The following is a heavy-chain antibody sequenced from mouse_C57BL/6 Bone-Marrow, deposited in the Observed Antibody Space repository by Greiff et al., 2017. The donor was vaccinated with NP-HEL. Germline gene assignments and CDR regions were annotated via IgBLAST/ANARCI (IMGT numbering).Heavy chain of an antibody. D-gene: IGHD2-4*01. J-gene: IGHJ4*01. Sequence: LQPGAELVKPGASVKLSCKASGYTFTSYWMQWVKQRPGQGLEWIGEIDPSDSYTNYNQKFKGKATLTVDTSSSTAYMQLSSLTSEDSAVYYCAREDDYDGDYYAMDYWGQGTSVTVSS. V-gene: IGHV1-50*01. CDR3: AREDDYDGDYYAMDY. CDR1: GYTFTSYW. CDR2: IDPSDSYT.